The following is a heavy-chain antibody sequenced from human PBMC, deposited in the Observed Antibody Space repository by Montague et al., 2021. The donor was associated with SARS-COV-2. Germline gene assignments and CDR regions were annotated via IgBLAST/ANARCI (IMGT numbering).Heavy chain of an antibody. CDR2: IYTSGST. CDR3: ARDGYSSGWNGFHWFDP. CDR1: IGSISSGSYY. V-gene: IGHV4-61*02. J-gene: IGHJ5*02. Sequence: TLSLTCTVSIGSISSGSYYWSWIRQPAGKGLEWIGRIYTSGSTNYNPSLKSRVTISVNTSKNQFSLKLSSVTAADTAVYYCARDGYSSGWNGFHWFDPGGQGTRVTVSS. D-gene: IGHD6-19*01.